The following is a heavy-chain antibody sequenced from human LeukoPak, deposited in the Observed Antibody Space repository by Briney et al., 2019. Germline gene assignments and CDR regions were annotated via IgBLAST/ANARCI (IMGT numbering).Heavy chain of an antibody. V-gene: IGHV4-34*01. J-gene: IGHJ4*02. D-gene: IGHD2-15*01. CDR2: INHSGST. Sequence: SETLSLTCAVYGGSFSGYYRSWIRQPPGKGLEWIGEINHSGSTNYNPSLKSRVTISVDTSKNQFSLKLSSVTAADTAAYYCARGMLLGYYFDYWGQGTLVTVSS. CDR3: ARGMLLGYYFDY. CDR1: GGSFSGYY.